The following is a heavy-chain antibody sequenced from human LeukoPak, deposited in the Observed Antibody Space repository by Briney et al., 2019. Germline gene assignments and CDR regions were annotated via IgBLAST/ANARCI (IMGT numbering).Heavy chain of an antibody. CDR3: AKEGWFGELPRGAFDI. CDR1: GFIFTDYW. Sequence: GGSLRLSCAASGFIFTDYWMHWVRQAPGKELVWVARIRGDGRATTYADSVKGRFTISRDNSKNTLYLQMNSLRAEDTAVYYCAKEGWFGELPRGAFDIWGQGTMVTVSS. V-gene: IGHV3-74*01. D-gene: IGHD3-10*01. J-gene: IGHJ3*02. CDR2: IRGDGRAT.